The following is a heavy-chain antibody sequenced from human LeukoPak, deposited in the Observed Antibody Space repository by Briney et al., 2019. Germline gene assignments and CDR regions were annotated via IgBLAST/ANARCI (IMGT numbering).Heavy chain of an antibody. J-gene: IGHJ4*02. Sequence: SETLSLTCAVYGGSFSGYYWSWIRQPPGKGLEWIGEINHSGSTNYNPSLKSRVTISVDTSKNQFSLKLSSVTAADTAVYYCARGWGVGATIDYWGQGTLVTVSS. V-gene: IGHV4-34*01. D-gene: IGHD1-26*01. CDR1: GGSFSGYY. CDR2: INHSGST. CDR3: ARGWGVGATIDY.